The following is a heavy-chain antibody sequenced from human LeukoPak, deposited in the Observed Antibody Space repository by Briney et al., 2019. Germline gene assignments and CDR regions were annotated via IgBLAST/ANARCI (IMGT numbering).Heavy chain of an antibody. V-gene: IGHV4-38-2*02. Sequence: SETLSLTCTVSGYSISSGYYWGWIRQPPGKGLEWIGSIYHSGSTYYNPSLKSRVTISVDTSKNQFSLKLSSVTAADTAVYYCARSGVGDTAMVTVYWGQGTLVTVSS. J-gene: IGHJ4*02. CDR1: GYSISSGYY. D-gene: IGHD5-18*01. CDR2: IYHSGST. CDR3: ARSGVGDTAMVTVY.